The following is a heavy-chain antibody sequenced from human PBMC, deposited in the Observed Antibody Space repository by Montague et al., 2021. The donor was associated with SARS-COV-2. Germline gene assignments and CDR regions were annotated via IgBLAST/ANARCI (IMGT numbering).Heavy chain of an antibody. D-gene: IGHD5-18*01. V-gene: IGHV3-30*04. CDR2: ISYDGSNK. CDR1: GFTFSSYA. Sequence: SLRPSCAASGFTFSSYAMHWVRQAPGKGLEWVAVISYDGSNKYYVDSVKGRFTISRDNSKNTLYLQMNSLRAEDTAVYYCARDLAGGYSYYFDYWGQGTLVTVSS. CDR3: ARDLAGGYSYYFDY. J-gene: IGHJ4*02.